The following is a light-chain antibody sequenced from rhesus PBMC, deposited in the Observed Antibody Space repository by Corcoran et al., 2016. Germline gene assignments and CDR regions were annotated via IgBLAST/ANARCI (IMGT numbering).Light chain of an antibody. CDR3: QQYSSRPLT. V-gene: IGKV1-22*01. CDR2: KAS. CDR1: QGISSW. J-gene: IGKJ4*01. Sequence: DIQMTQSPSSLSASVGDTVTITCRASQGISSWLAWYQQKPGNAPKLLIYKASSLQSGVPSRFSGRGYGTDFTLPISSLQSEDFATYYCQQYSSRPLTFGGGTKVEIK.